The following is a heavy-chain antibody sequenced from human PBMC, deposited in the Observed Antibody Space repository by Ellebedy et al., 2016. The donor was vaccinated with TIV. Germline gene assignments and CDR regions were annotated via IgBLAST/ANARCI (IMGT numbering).Heavy chain of an antibody. D-gene: IGHD3-3*01. CDR1: GFTFTDYY. CDR2: IGSGGDYA. V-gene: IGHV3-11*06. Sequence: GGSLRLSXVASGFTFTDYYVSWIRQAPGKGLEWIARIGSGGDYANHADSVKGRFTISRDNAKNSLYLQMRSPRAEDTAVYYCARNYDFWGGYPDMDVWGQGTTVIVSS. CDR3: ARNYDFWGGYPDMDV. J-gene: IGHJ6*02.